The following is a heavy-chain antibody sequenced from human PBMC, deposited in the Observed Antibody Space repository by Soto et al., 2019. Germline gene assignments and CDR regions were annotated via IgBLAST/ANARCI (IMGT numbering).Heavy chain of an antibody. CDR1: GFTFSDYY. V-gene: IGHV3-11*01. D-gene: IGHD3-3*01. CDR2: ISSSGSTI. J-gene: IGHJ5*02. Sequence: QVQLVESGGGLVKPGGSLRLSCAASGFTFSDYYMSWIRQAPGKGLEWVSYISSSGSTIYYADSVKGRFNISRDNAKNALYLQMNSLRAEDTAVYYCARDPRAITIFGVVYNWFDPWGQGTLVTVSS. CDR3: ARDPRAITIFGVVYNWFDP.